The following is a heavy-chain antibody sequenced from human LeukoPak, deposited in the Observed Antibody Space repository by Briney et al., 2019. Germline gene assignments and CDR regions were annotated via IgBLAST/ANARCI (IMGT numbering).Heavy chain of an antibody. CDR1: GASISRYY. V-gene: IGHV4-59*01. CDR3: ARDRYDYYDSSGLYYYGMDV. D-gene: IGHD3-22*01. Sequence: SETLSLTCTVSGASISRYYWSWIRQPPGKGLEWIEYIYYSGSTNYNPSLKSRVTISVDTSKNQFSLKLSSVTAADTAVYYCARDRYDYYDSSGLYYYGMDVWGQGTTVTVSS. CDR2: IYYSGST. J-gene: IGHJ6*02.